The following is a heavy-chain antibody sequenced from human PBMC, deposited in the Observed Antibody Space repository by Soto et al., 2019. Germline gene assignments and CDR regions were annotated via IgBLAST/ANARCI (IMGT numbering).Heavy chain of an antibody. V-gene: IGHV3-33*01. CDR3: ARDPTARAVAEAEYFQH. D-gene: IGHD6-19*01. J-gene: IGHJ1*01. CDR2: IWYDGSNK. Sequence: PGGSLRLSCAASGFTFSSYGMHWVRQAPGKGLEWVAVIWYDGSNKYYADSVKGRFTISRDNSKNTLYLQMNSLRAEDTAVYYCARDPTARAVAEAEYFQHWGQGTL. CDR1: GFTFSSYG.